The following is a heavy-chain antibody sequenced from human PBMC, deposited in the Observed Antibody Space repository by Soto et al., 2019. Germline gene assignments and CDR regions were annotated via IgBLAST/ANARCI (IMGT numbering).Heavy chain of an antibody. CDR1: GYTFTSYA. V-gene: IGHV1-3*01. Sequence: QVQLVQSGAEVKKPGASVKVSCKASGYTFTSYAMHWVRQAPGQRLEWMGWINAGNGNTKYSQKFQGRVTITRDTSASTAYMELSSLRSEDRAVYYCARDLSSSSWYVWYYLGQGTLVTVSS. J-gene: IGHJ4*02. CDR2: INAGNGNT. D-gene: IGHD6-13*01. CDR3: ARDLSSSSWYVWYY.